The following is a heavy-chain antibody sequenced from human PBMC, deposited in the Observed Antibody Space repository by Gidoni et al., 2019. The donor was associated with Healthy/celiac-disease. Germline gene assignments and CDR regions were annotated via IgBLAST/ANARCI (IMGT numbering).Heavy chain of an antibody. J-gene: IGHJ5*02. V-gene: IGHV3-53*01. CDR3: ARDQGDTEYSWFDP. Sequence: EVQLVESGGGLIQPGGSLSLSCAASGFTVSSNYMSWVRQAPGKGLEWVSVIYSGGSTYYADSVKGRFTISRDNSKNTLYLQMNSLRAEDTAVYYCARDQGDTEYSWFDPWGQGTLVTVSS. D-gene: IGHD5-18*01. CDR2: IYSGGST. CDR1: GFTVSSNY.